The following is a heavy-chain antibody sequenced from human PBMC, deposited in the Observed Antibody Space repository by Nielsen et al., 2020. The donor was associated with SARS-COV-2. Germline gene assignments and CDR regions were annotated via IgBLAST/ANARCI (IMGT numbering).Heavy chain of an antibody. J-gene: IGHJ4*02. CDR2: ISHDGTIT. D-gene: IGHD3-10*01. Sequence: GGPLRLSFAVSGFNFMNYGMHWVRQAPGKGLQWVALISHDGTITNSADSVKGRFTISRDNSKSTLYLQMNRLRAEDTAVYYCAKLRAGGSGDFDYWGRGTLVTVSS. CDR3: AKLRAGGSGDFDY. V-gene: IGHV3-30*18. CDR1: GFNFMNYG.